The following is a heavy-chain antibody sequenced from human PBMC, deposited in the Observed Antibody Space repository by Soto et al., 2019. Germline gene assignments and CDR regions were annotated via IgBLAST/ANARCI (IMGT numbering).Heavy chain of an antibody. D-gene: IGHD6-19*01. CDR1: GYTFTSYG. V-gene: IGHV1-18*01. Sequence: GASVKVSCKASGYTFTSYGISWVRQAPGQGLEWMGWISAYNGNTNYAQKLQGRVTMTTDTSTSTAYMELRSLRSDDTAVYYCARVPQWLVPYYYYGMDVWGQGTTVTSP. J-gene: IGHJ6*02. CDR2: ISAYNGNT. CDR3: ARVPQWLVPYYYYGMDV.